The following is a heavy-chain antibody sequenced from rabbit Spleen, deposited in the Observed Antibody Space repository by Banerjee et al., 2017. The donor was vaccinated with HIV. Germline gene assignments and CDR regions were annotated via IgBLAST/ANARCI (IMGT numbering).Heavy chain of an antibody. CDR1: GFSFSSSYW. Sequence: QEQLEESGGDLVKPEGSLTLTCTASGFSFSSSYWICWVRQAPGKGLEWIACIYAGSSGSTDYASWVNGRFTISRSTSLNTVTLQLTSLTAADTATYFCAKTGSSHSFNLWGPGTLVTVS. D-gene: IGHD4-2*01. CDR2: IYAGSSGST. CDR3: AKTGSSHSFNL. V-gene: IGHV1S45*01. J-gene: IGHJ6*01.